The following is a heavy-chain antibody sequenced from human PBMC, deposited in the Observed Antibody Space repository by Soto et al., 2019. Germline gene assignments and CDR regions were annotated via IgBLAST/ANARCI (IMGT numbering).Heavy chain of an antibody. V-gene: IGHV1-18*01. CDR2: ISAYNGNT. CDR1: GYTFTSYG. Sequence: ASVKVSCKASGYTFTSYGISWVRQAPGQGLEWMGWISAYNGNTNYAQKLQGRVTMTTDTSTSTAYMELRRLRSDDTAVYYCARLNSVLAAAGTPYNWFDPWGQGTLVTVPQ. J-gene: IGHJ5*02. CDR3: ARLNSVLAAAGTPYNWFDP. D-gene: IGHD6-13*01.